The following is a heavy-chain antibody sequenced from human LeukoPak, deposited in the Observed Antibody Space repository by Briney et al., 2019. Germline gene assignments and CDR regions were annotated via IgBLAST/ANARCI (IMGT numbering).Heavy chain of an antibody. Sequence: GGSLRLSCAASGFTFDDYAMHWVRQAPGKGLEWVSLISWDGGSTYYADSVKGRFTISRDNSKNSLYLQMNSLRAEDTALYYCAKPTIRGVIGNYFDYWGQGTLVTVSS. V-gene: IGHV3-43D*03. J-gene: IGHJ4*02. CDR1: GFTFDDYA. D-gene: IGHD3-10*01. CDR2: ISWDGGST. CDR3: AKPTIRGVIGNYFDY.